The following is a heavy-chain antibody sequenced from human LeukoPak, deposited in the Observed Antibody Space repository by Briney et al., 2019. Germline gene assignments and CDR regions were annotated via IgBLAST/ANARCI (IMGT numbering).Heavy chain of an antibody. CDR3: TSYETVAVKPFDY. V-gene: IGHV3-21*01. Sequence: PGGSLRLSCAASGFTFSGFSMNWVRQAPGKGLEWVSSISSDSHYIYYADSVQGRFTISRDNAKNSVYLQMNSLRAEDTAVYYCTSYETVAVKPFDYWGQGTLVAVFS. J-gene: IGHJ4*02. D-gene: IGHD6-19*01. CDR2: ISSDSHYI. CDR1: GFTFSGFS.